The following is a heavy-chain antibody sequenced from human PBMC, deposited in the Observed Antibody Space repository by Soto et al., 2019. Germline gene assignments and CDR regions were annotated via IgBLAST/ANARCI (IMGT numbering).Heavy chain of an antibody. CDR2: IYYSGST. CDR3: ARDGGAVVVPAAMKGRAFDI. Sequence: PSETLSLTCTVSGGSISSYYWSWIRQPPGKGLEWIGYIYYSGSTNYNPSLKSRVTISVDTSKNQFSPKLSSVTAADTAVYYCARDGGAVVVPAAMKGRAFDIWGQGTMVTVSS. J-gene: IGHJ3*02. D-gene: IGHD2-2*01. CDR1: GGSISSYY. V-gene: IGHV4-59*01.